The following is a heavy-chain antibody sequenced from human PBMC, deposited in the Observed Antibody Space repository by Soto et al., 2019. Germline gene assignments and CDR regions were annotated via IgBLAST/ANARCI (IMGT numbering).Heavy chain of an antibody. Sequence: QVHLVQSGAEVKKPGASVKVSCKGSGYTFTSYGITWVRQAPGQGLEWMGWISAHNGNTDYAQRLQGRVTVTRDTSTSTAYMELRHLRSDDTAVYYCARGRYGDYWGQGALLTLSS. D-gene: IGHD1-1*01. V-gene: IGHV1-18*01. CDR3: ARGRYGDY. CDR2: ISAHNGNT. CDR1: GYTFTSYG. J-gene: IGHJ4*02.